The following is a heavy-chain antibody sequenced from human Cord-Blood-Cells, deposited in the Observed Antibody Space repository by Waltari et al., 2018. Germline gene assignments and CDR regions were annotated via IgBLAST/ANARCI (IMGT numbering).Heavy chain of an antibody. V-gene: IGHV4-38-2*01. CDR2: IYHSGST. D-gene: IGHD3-3*01. CDR3: ARSPLRYFDY. CDR1: GYSISSGYY. J-gene: IGHJ4*02. Sequence: QVQLQESGPGLVKPSETLSLTCAVSGYSISSGYYWGWIRQPPGKGLEWIGSIYHSGSTSYHPSLKSRVTISVDTSKNQFSLQLSSVTAADTAVYYCARSPLRYFDYWGQGTLVTVSS.